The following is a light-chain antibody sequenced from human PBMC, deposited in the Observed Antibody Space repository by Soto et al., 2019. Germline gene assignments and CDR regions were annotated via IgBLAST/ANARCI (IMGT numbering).Light chain of an antibody. CDR1: QSVSSSY. CDR3: QQYGSSPIT. V-gene: IGKV3-20*01. J-gene: IGKJ5*01. Sequence: IVLPQYTDTLSLSPXEXXXXXXXXSQSVSSSYLAWYQQKPGQAPRLLIYGASSRATGIPDRFSGSGSGTDFTLTISRLEPEDFAVYYCQQYGSSPITFGQGTRLAIK. CDR2: GAS.